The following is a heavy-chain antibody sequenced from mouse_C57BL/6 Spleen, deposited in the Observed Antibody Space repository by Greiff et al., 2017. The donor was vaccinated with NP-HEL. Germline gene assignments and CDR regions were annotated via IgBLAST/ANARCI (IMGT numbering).Heavy chain of an antibody. D-gene: IGHD2-12*01. Sequence: VQLQQSGPELVKPGASVKISCKASGYTFTDYYMNWVKQSHGKSLEWIGDINPNNGGTSYNQKFKGKATLTVDKSSSTAYMELRSLTSEDSAVYYCARRQYSQGYWGQGTTLTVSS. V-gene: IGHV1-26*01. CDR3: ARRQYSQGY. CDR2: INPNNGGT. CDR1: GYTFTDYY. J-gene: IGHJ2*01.